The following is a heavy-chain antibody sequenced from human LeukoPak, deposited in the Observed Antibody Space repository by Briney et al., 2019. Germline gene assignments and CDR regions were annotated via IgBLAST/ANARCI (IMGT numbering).Heavy chain of an antibody. V-gene: IGHV1-69*05. J-gene: IGHJ4*02. CDR1: GGTLSSYA. CDR3: ARTKWFGELSH. CDR2: IIPIFGTA. D-gene: IGHD3-10*01. Sequence: EASVKVSCKASGGTLSSYAISWVRQAPGQGLEWMGGIIPIFGTANYAQKFQGRVTITTDESTSTAYMELSSLRSEDTAVYYCARTKWFGELSHWGQGTLVTVSS.